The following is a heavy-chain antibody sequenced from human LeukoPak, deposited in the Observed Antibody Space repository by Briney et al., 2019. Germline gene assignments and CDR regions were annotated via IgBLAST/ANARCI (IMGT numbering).Heavy chain of an antibody. Sequence: SETLSLTCAVYGGSFSGYYWSWIRQPPGKGLEWIGVINHSGSTNYNPSLKSRVTISVDTSKNQFSLKLSSVTAADTAVYYCARVPYYYDSSGLDYWGQGTLVTVSS. V-gene: IGHV4-34*01. CDR3: ARVPYYYDSSGLDY. J-gene: IGHJ4*02. CDR1: GGSFSGYY. D-gene: IGHD3-22*01. CDR2: INHSGST.